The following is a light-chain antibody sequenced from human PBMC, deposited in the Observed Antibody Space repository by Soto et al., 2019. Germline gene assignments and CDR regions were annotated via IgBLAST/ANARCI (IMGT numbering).Light chain of an antibody. CDR3: CSYAGSYTYV. CDR2: SVS. CDR1: SSDVGGHNY. J-gene: IGLJ1*01. Sequence: QSVLTQPRSVSGSPGQSVTISCTGTSSDVGGHNYVSWYQQHPGKAPKLMISSVSKRPSGVPDRFSGSKSGNTASLTISGLRAEDEADYYCCSYAGSYTYVFGTGTKVPLL. V-gene: IGLV2-11*01.